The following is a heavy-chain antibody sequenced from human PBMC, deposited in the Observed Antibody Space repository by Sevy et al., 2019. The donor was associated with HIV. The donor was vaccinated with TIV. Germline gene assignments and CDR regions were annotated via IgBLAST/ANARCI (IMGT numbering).Heavy chain of an antibody. CDR3: AKVFSYYYGSRSLGFDY. J-gene: IGHJ4*02. Sequence: GGSLRLSCAASGFTFSSYAMSWVRQAPGKGLEWVSAISGSGGSTYYADSVKGRFTISRDNSKNTLYLQMNSLRAEDTAVYYCAKVFSYYYGSRSLGFDYWGQGTLVTVSS. CDR2: ISGSGGST. V-gene: IGHV3-23*01. CDR1: GFTFSSYA. D-gene: IGHD3-10*01.